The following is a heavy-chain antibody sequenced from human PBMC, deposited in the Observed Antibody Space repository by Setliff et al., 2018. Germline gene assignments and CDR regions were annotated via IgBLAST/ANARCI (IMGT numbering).Heavy chain of an antibody. J-gene: IGHJ4*02. CDR3: ARTCSGSGCYAGLES. CDR1: GFTISTYR. D-gene: IGHD2-15*01. Sequence: GGSLRLSCAASGFTISTYRMHWVRQAPGKGLEWVAVILDDGVKKYHADSVKGRFTISRDNAKNTLYLQMNSLRADDTAVYYCARTCSGSGCYAGLESWGQGTPVTVSS. CDR2: ILDDGVKK. V-gene: IGHV3-33*08.